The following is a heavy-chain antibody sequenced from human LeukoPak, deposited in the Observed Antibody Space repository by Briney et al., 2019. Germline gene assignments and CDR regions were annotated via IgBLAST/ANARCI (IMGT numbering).Heavy chain of an antibody. CDR3: AKAFDYNGLRGEGGSFDY. D-gene: IGHD4-11*01. V-gene: IGHV3-13*01. CDR2: TGIPGDT. CDR1: GFNISKYD. J-gene: IGHJ4*02. Sequence: QPGGSLRLSCAASGFNISKYDIHWVRQTTKRRLEWVSGTGIPGDTYYVDDVEGRFTISRENAKNSVYLQMNSLRDGDTAVYFCAKAFDYNGLRGEGGSFDYWGQGVLVTVSS.